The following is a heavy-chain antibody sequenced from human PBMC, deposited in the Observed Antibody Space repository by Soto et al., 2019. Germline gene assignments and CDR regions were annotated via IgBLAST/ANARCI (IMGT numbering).Heavy chain of an antibody. CDR3: ARGYSSGWRQSWYFDL. CDR1: GGSISSYY. D-gene: IGHD6-19*01. CDR2: IYYSGST. J-gene: IGHJ2*01. V-gene: IGHV4-59*01. Sequence: QVQLQESGPGLVKPSETLSLTCTVSGGSISSYYWSWIRQPPGKGLEWIGYIYYSGSTNYNPSLKSRVTISVDTSKNQLSLRLSSVTAADTAVYSCARGYSSGWRQSWYFDLWGRCTLVTVSS.